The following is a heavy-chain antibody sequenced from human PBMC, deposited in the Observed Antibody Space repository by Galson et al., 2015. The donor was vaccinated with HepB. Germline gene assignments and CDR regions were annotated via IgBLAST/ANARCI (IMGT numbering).Heavy chain of an antibody. D-gene: IGHD4-17*01. CDR2: ITSSSTYM. Sequence: SLRLSCATSGFTFSSYTMNWVRQAPGKGLEWVSSITSSSTYMYYADSVKGRFTISRENAKNSLYLQMISLRAEDTAVYYCTRDYGDYEEEYNWFDPWGQGTLVTVSS. CDR1: GFTFSSYT. V-gene: IGHV3-21*01. CDR3: TRDYGDYEEEYNWFDP. J-gene: IGHJ5*02.